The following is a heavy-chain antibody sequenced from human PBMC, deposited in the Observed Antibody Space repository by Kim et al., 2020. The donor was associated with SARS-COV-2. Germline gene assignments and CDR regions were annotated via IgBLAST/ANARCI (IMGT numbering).Heavy chain of an antibody. V-gene: IGHV3-23*01. D-gene: IGHD2-15*01. CDR2: ISGSGGST. CDR3: AKIHCSGGSCHGRYGFYDY. CDR1: GFTFSSYA. J-gene: IGHJ4*02. Sequence: GGSLRLSCAASGFTFSSYAMSWVRQAPGKGLEWVSAISGSGGSTYYADSVKGRFTISRDNSKNTLYLQMYSLRAEDTAVYYCAKIHCSGGSCHGRYGFYDYWGQGTLVTVSS.